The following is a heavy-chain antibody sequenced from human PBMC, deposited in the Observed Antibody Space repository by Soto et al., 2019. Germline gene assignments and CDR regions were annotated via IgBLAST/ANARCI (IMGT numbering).Heavy chain of an antibody. V-gene: IGHV4-59*01. Sequence: PSETLSLTCSVSGGSMNNYYWSWIRQPPGKEMEWIGYIYYSGSTNYNPSFRSRVTISVDTSKDQFSLQLSSVTAADTAVYYCARGHIYTGAYYYYYLGVWGKGTTVTVSS. D-gene: IGHD1-26*01. J-gene: IGHJ6*03. CDR1: GGSMNNYY. CDR3: ARGHIYTGAYYYYYLGV. CDR2: IYYSGST.